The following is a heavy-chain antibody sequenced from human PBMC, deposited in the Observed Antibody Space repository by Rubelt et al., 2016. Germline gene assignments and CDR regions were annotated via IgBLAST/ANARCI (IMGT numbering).Heavy chain of an antibody. CDR2: IHHSGSA. J-gene: IGHJ5*02. D-gene: IGHD1-26*01. CDR1: GGSISSSSYY. V-gene: IGHV4-39*01. CDR3: ARQWGVGVSLVMHDWFDP. Sequence: QLQLQESGPGLVKPSETLSLTCIVSGGSISSSSYYWGWIRQSPGKELEWIGSIHHSGSARYNPSLKSRVTISVDTSKNQFSLQLRFVTAAVTAVYYCARQWGVGVSLVMHDWFDPWGQGTLVTVSS.